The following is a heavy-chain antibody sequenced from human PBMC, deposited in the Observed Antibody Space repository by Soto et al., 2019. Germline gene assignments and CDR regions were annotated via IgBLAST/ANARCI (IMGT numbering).Heavy chain of an antibody. V-gene: IGHV4-39*01. CDR1: VGSISSSSYY. CDR2: IYYSGST. CDR3: ASHPARFDYGGTIDY. J-gene: IGHJ4*02. D-gene: IGHD4-17*01. Sequence: PSETLSLTCTVSVGSISSSSYYWGWIRQPPGKGLEWIGSIYYSGSTYYNPSLKSRVTISVDTSKNQFSLKLSSVTAADTAVYYCASHPARFDYGGTIDYWGQGTLVTVSS.